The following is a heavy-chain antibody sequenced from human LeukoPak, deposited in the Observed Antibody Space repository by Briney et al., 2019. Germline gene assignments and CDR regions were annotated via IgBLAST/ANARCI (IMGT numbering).Heavy chain of an antibody. D-gene: IGHD5-12*01. Sequence: PSETLSLTCTVSGGSISSGDYYWSWIRQPPGKGLEWIGYIYYSGSTYYNPSLKSRVTISVDTSKNQFSLKLSSVTAADTAVYYCARAGYSSYGGGAFDIWGQGTMVTVSS. J-gene: IGHJ3*02. CDR3: ARAGYSSYGGGAFDI. V-gene: IGHV4-30-4*01. CDR1: GGSISSGDYY. CDR2: IYYSGST.